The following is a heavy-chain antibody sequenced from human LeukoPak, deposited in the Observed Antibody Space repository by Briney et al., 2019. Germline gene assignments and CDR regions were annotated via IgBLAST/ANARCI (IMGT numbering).Heavy chain of an antibody. CDR2: INHSGST. D-gene: IGHD2-2*01. V-gene: IGHV4-34*01. CDR3: AGRYCSSTSCDDY. Sequence: SETLSLTCAVYGGSFSGYYWSWIRQPPGKGLECIGEINHSGSTNYNPSLKSRVTISVDTSKNQFSLKLSSVTAADTAVYYCAGRYCSSTSCDDYWGQGTMVTVSS. CDR1: GGSFSGYY. J-gene: IGHJ4*02.